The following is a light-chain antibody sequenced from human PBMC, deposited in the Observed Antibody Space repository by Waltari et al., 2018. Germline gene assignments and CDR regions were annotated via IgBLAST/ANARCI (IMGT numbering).Light chain of an antibody. V-gene: IGKV1-5*03. CDR3: QQYSSFST. CDR1: QGVGTW. J-gene: IGKJ2*01. Sequence: DIQMTQSPSTLSASVGDRVTISCRASQGVGTWFAWYQQTPGKAPKLLIYLASSLDSGVPSRCSGSGSGTDFTLTSSSLQPDDFATYSCQQYSSFSTFGQGTKV. CDR2: LAS.